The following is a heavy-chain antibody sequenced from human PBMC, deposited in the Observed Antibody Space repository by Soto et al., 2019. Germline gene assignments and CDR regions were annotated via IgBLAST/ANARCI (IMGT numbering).Heavy chain of an antibody. D-gene: IGHD3-22*01. V-gene: IGHV3-66*01. CDR3: ARMYSYDGSGYYYKYWYFDL. CDR2: IYSGGST. Sequence: EVQLVESGGGLVQPGGSLRLSCAASGFSVSSSYMSWVRQAPGKGLEWVSVIYSGGSTYYADSGKGRCTISRDNSKNTLYLQMNSLRAEETSVYYCARMYSYDGSGYYYKYWYFDLWGRGTLVTVSS. CDR1: GFSVSSSY. J-gene: IGHJ2*01.